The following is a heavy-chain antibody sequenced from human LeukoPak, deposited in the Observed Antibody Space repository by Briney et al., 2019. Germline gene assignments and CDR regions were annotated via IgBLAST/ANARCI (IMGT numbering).Heavy chain of an antibody. Sequence: GESLKISCKGSGYSFSSYWIGWVRQMPGKGLEWMGLIYPGDSDTRYSPSFQGQVTISADESINTAYLQWSSLKASDTAMYYCARELYCSGGSCYHFDYWGQGTLVTVSS. CDR3: ARELYCSGGSCYHFDY. CDR1: GYSFSSYW. V-gene: IGHV5-51*01. D-gene: IGHD2-15*01. J-gene: IGHJ4*02. CDR2: IYPGDSDT.